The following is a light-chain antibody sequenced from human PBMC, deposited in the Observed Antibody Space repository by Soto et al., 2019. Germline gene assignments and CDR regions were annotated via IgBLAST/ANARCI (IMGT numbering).Light chain of an antibody. CDR3: QQYNGT. CDR2: RAS. J-gene: IGKJ1*01. CDR1: QSITDW. V-gene: IGKV1-5*03. Sequence: DIQMTQSPSTLSASVEDRVTITCRASQSITDWLAWYQQKPGKAPKLLIYRASSLESGVPSRFSGSGYGAQFSLTISSLQPDDFATYYCQQYNGTFGQGT.